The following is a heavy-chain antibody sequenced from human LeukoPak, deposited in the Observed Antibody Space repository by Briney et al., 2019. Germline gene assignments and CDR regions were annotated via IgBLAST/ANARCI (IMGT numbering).Heavy chain of an antibody. D-gene: IGHD6-13*01. Sequence: ASVKVSCKASGYIITSYYMHWVRQAPGQGLEWMGIINPSGGSTSYEQKFQGRVTMTRDTSTSTVYMELSSLRSEDTAVYYCARDRGEKLANNWFDPWGQGTLVTVSS. J-gene: IGHJ5*02. CDR2: INPSGGST. CDR1: GYIITSYY. CDR3: ARDRGEKLANNWFDP. V-gene: IGHV1-46*01.